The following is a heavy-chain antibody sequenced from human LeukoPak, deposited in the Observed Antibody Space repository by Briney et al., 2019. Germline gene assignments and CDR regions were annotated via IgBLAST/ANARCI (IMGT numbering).Heavy chain of an antibody. CDR1: VYTFTSYD. J-gene: IGHJ3*02. D-gene: IGHD3-9*01. CDR3: ARGSPLRYFDWLFTSGAFDI. Sequence: ASVKVSCKASVYTFTSYDINSVRQATGQGLEWMGWMNPNSGNTGYAQKFQGRVTMTRHTSISTAYMELSSLRSEDTAVYYCARGSPLRYFDWLFTSGAFDIWGQGTMVTVSS. V-gene: IGHV1-8*01. CDR2: MNPNSGNT.